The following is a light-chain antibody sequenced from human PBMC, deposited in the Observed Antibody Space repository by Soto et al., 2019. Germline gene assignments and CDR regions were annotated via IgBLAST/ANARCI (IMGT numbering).Light chain of an antibody. CDR1: QSVSSY. V-gene: IGKV3-15*01. J-gene: IGKJ4*01. CDR3: QQYNNWPLT. CDR2: GAS. Sequence: EIVFTQSPATLSLSPGERATLSCRASQSVSSYLAWYQQKPGQAPRLLIYGASTRATGIPARFSGSGSGTEFTLTISSLQSEDFAVYYCQQYNNWPLTFGGGTKVDI.